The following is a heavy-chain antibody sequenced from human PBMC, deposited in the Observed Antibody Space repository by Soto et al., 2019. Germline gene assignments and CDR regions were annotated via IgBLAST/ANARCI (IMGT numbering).Heavy chain of an antibody. Sequence: PSETLSLTCTVSGGSITSSSYYWGWIRQPPGKGLEWIGSIYYSGSTYYNPSLKSRVTISVDTSKNQFSLKLSSVTAADTAVYYCARAPLTLGYCSGGSCYAGWFDPWGQGTLVTVSS. D-gene: IGHD2-15*01. CDR2: IYYSGST. CDR1: GGSITSSSYY. J-gene: IGHJ5*02. CDR3: ARAPLTLGYCSGGSCYAGWFDP. V-gene: IGHV4-39*01.